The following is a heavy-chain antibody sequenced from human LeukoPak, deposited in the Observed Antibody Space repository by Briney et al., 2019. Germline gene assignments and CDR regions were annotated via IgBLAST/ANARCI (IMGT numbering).Heavy chain of an antibody. CDR3: ARGVVAATFYYYMDV. CDR1: GYTFTSYD. Sequence: ASVKVSCKASGYTFTSYDINWVRQATGQGLEWMGWMNPNSGNTGCAQKFQGRVTMTRNTSISTAYMELSSLRSEDTAVYYCARGVVAATFYYYMDVWDKGTTVTVSS. D-gene: IGHD2-15*01. J-gene: IGHJ6*03. V-gene: IGHV1-8*01. CDR2: MNPNSGNT.